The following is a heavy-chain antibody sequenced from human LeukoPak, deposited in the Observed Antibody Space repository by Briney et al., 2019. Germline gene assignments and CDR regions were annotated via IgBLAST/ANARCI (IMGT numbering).Heavy chain of an antibody. Sequence: GGSLRLSCAASGFTFSSYAMSWVRQAPGKGLEWVSAISGSGGSTYYADSVKGRFTISRDNSKTPLYLQMTSLRAEDTAVYYCAKDVILYYYDSSGYYSYWGQGTLVTVSS. CDR1: GFTFSSYA. D-gene: IGHD3-22*01. CDR3: AKDVILYYYDSSGYYSY. J-gene: IGHJ4*02. CDR2: ISGSGGST. V-gene: IGHV3-23*01.